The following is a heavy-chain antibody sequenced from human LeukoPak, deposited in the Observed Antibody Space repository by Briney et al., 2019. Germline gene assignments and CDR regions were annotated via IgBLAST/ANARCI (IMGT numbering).Heavy chain of an antibody. CDR2: IYYSGST. V-gene: IGHV4-59*01. Sequence: SETLSLTCTVSGGSISSYYWSWIRQPPGKGLEWIGYIYYSGSTNYNPSLKSRVTISVDTSKNQFSLKLSSVTAADTAVYYCARESRRRSSGWYMDFDYWGQGTLVTVSS. D-gene: IGHD6-19*01. J-gene: IGHJ4*02. CDR1: GGSISSYY. CDR3: ARESRRRSSGWYMDFDY.